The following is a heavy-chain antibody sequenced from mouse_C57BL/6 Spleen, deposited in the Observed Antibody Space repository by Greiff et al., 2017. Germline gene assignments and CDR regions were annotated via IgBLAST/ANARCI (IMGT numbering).Heavy chain of an antibody. J-gene: IGHJ3*01. CDR2: ISSGSSTI. Sequence: EVKLMESGGGLVKPGGSLKLSCAASGFTFSDYGMHWVRQAPEKGLEWVAYISSGSSTIYYADTVKGRFTISRDNAKNTLFLQMTSLRSEDTAMYYCARIYGSSPGAYWGQGTLVTVSA. CDR3: ARIYGSSPGAY. V-gene: IGHV5-17*01. D-gene: IGHD1-1*01. CDR1: GFTFSDYG.